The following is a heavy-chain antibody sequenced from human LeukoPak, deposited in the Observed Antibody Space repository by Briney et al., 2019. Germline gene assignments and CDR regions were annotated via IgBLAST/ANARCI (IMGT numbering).Heavy chain of an antibody. CDR3: ARDPTYYDFWSYRGYFDY. V-gene: IGHV3-7*01. CDR1: GFTFSSYW. Sequence: GGSLRLSCAASGFTFSSYWMSWVRQAPGKGLEWVANIKQDGSEKYYVDSVKGRFTISRDNAKKSLYLQMNSLRAEDTAVYYCARDPTYYDFWSYRGYFDYWGQGTLVTVSS. D-gene: IGHD3-3*01. J-gene: IGHJ4*02. CDR2: IKQDGSEK.